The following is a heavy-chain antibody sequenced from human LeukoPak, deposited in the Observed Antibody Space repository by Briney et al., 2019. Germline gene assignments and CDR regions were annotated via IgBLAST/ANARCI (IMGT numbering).Heavy chain of an antibody. CDR3: ARTGGPDYYYYCYMDV. V-gene: IGHV4-4*07. Sequence: SETLSLTCTVSGGSISSYYWSWIRQPAGRGLEWIGRIYTSGSTNYNPSLKSRVTMSVDTSKNQFSLKLSSVTAADTAVYYCARTGGPDYYYYCYMDVWGKGTTVTVSS. CDR1: GGSISSYY. CDR2: IYTSGST. D-gene: IGHD3-10*01. J-gene: IGHJ6*03.